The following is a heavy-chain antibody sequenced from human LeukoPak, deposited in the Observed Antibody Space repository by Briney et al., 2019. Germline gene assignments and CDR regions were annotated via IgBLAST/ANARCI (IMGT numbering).Heavy chain of an antibody. J-gene: IGHJ6*02. CDR2: ISSDGSNK. CDR3: ARLIAAAYYYYYGMDV. Sequence: PGGSLRLSCAASGFTFSSYGMHWVRQAPGKGLEWVAVISSDGSNKYYADSVKGRFTISRDNSKNTLYLQMNSLRAEDTAVYYCARLIAAAYYYYYGMDVWGQGTTVTVSS. V-gene: IGHV3-30*03. D-gene: IGHD6-13*01. CDR1: GFTFSSYG.